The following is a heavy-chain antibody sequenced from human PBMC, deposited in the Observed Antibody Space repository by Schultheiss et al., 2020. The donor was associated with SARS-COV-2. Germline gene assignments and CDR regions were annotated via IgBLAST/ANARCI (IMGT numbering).Heavy chain of an antibody. CDR1: GFVFNTYA. Sequence: GGSLRLSCAASGFVFNTYAMSWVRQAPGKGLEWVSAISGSGGSTYYADSVKGRFTISRDNSKNTLYLQMNSLRAEDTAVYYCANAGYQLLYYYYYGMDVWGQGTTVTVSS. CDR3: ANAGYQLLYYYYYGMDV. D-gene: IGHD2-2*01. J-gene: IGHJ6*02. CDR2: ISGSGGST. V-gene: IGHV3-23*01.